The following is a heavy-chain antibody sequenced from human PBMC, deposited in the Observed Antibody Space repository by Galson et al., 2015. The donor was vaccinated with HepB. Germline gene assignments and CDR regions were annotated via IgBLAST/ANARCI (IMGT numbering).Heavy chain of an antibody. CDR3: ARVHPEYTSGWYRQALYYFDS. CDR1: GFTFSSYG. D-gene: IGHD6-19*01. J-gene: IGHJ4*02. Sequence: SLRLSCAASGFTFSSYGMHWVRQAPGKGLEWVAVISYDGSNKYYADSVKGRFTISRDNSKNTLFLQKTGLTADDTAIYYCARVHPEYTSGWYRQALYYFDSWGQGTLVAVSS. CDR2: ISYDGSNK. V-gene: IGHV3-30*03.